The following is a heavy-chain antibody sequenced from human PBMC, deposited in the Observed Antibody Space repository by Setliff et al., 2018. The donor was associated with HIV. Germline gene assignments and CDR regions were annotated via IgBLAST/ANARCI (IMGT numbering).Heavy chain of an antibody. CDR3: ATGGSVPGGNWFDP. CDR2: INPSGAIT. J-gene: IGHJ5*02. CDR1: GDTFSRYA. Sequence: ASVKVSCKASGDTFSRYAISWVRQAPGQGLEWMGRINPSGAITRYAQKFQGRVTMTRNTSISTAYMELSSLRSEDTAVYYCATGGSVPGGNWFDPWGQGTLVTVSS. D-gene: IGHD2-2*01. V-gene: IGHV1-8*01.